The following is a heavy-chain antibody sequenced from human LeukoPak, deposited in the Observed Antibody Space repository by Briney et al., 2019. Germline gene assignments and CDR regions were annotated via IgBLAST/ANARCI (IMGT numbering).Heavy chain of an antibody. CDR3: ARAPNSGTLGEDY. J-gene: IGHJ4*02. V-gene: IGHV3-72*01. D-gene: IGHD1-26*01. Sequence: QPGGSLRLSCAASGFTFSDHYMDWVRQAPGKGLEWVGHIRNKANIYTTEYAASVKGRFTISRDDSKNSLYLQMNSLKTEDTAVYYCARAPNSGTLGEDYWGQGTLVTVSS. CDR1: GFTFSDHY. CDR2: IRNKANIYTT.